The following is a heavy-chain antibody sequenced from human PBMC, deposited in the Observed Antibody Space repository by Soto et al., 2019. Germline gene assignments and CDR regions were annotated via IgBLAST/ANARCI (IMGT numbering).Heavy chain of an antibody. Sequence: QVQLVQSGAEVKKPGASVKVSCKASGYTFTSYDINWVRQATGQGLEWMGWMNPNSGNTGYAQKFQGRVTMTRTTSISTAYMELSSLRSEDTAVYYCARRGYSSSSYYYYYYGMDVWGQGTTVTVSS. CDR3: ARRGYSSSSYYYYYYGMDV. V-gene: IGHV1-8*01. CDR2: MNPNSGNT. J-gene: IGHJ6*02. CDR1: GYTFTSYD. D-gene: IGHD6-13*01.